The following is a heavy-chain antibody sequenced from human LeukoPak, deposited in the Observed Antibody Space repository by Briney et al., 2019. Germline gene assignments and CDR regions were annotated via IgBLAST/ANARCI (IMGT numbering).Heavy chain of an antibody. V-gene: IGHV1-69*04. Sequence: SVKVSCKASGGTFSSYAISWVRQAPGQGLEWMGRIIPILGIANYAQKLQGRVTITADKSTGTAYMELSSLRSEDTAVYYCARDRRSSSWYDAFDIWGQGTMVTVSS. J-gene: IGHJ3*02. D-gene: IGHD6-13*01. CDR3: ARDRRSSSWYDAFDI. CDR2: IIPILGIA. CDR1: GGTFSSYA.